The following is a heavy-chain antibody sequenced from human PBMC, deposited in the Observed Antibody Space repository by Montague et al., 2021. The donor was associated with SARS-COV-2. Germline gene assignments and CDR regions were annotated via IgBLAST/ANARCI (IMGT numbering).Heavy chain of an antibody. Sequence: SETLSLTCTVSTGSLSTYYWSWIRQPPGKGLEWIGYIYYSGYTNYNPSLKSRITISVDTSKSQFSLRLSSVTAADTAVYYCARHYSATLPAVYWGRGALVTVSS. CDR3: ARHYSATLPAVY. V-gene: IGHV4-59*08. D-gene: IGHD2-15*01. CDR1: TGSLSTYY. J-gene: IGHJ4*02. CDR2: IYYSGYT.